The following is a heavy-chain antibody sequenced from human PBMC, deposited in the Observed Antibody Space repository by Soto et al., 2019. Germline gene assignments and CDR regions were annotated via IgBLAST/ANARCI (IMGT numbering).Heavy chain of an antibody. CDR2: IYYSGST. Sequence: TSETLSLTCTVSGGSISSSSYYWGWIRQPPGKGLEWIGSIYYSGSTYYNPSLKSRVTISVDTSKNQFSLKLTSVTAVDTAVYYWGRREIQGPLDYGGQETRATVP. V-gene: IGHV4-39*07. CDR1: GGSISSSSYY. CDR3: GRREIQGPLDY. J-gene: IGHJ4*02.